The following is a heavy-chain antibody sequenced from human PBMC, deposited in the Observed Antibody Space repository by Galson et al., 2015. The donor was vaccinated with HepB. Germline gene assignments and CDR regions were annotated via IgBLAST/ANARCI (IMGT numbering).Heavy chain of an antibody. D-gene: IGHD2-21*02. Sequence: SLRLSCAASGFTFSTYGMHWVRQAPGKGLEWVAVIWYDGSNKYYADSVKGRCTISRDNSKNTLYLQMKSLRAEDTAVYYCAGTGRPYCGGDCSYFQPWGQGTLVTVSS. CDR1: GFTFSTYG. CDR2: IWYDGSNK. CDR3: AGTGRPYCGGDCSYFQP. J-gene: IGHJ1*01. V-gene: IGHV3-33*08.